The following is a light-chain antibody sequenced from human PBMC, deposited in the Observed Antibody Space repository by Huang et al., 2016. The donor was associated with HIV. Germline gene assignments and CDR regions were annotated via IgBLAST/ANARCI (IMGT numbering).Light chain of an antibody. CDR3: QQYNNWPPFT. V-gene: IGKV3-15*01. Sequence: EIVMTQSPATLSVSPGERATLSCRASQSVSSNLAWYQQKPGQAPRLLIYGASTRATGIPARFSGSGSGTEFTLTIGSLQSEDFAVYYCQQYNNWPPFTFGPGTKVDI. CDR1: QSVSSN. J-gene: IGKJ3*01. CDR2: GAS.